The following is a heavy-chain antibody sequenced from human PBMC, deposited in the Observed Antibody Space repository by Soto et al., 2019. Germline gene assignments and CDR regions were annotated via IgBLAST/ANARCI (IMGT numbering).Heavy chain of an antibody. D-gene: IGHD3-16*01. V-gene: IGHV4-34*01. CDR1: GGFLSESY. J-gene: IGHJ5*02. CDR2: INHVGGT. Sequence: PSETLSLTCAVYGGFLSESYWTWIRQPPGKGLEWIGEINHVGGTNYNPSLKRRVTMSVDTSQNQFSLRLISVTAADTAMYFCVRIRYQLPSSVLWLDPWGQGTPVTASS. CDR3: VRIRYQLPSSVLWLDP.